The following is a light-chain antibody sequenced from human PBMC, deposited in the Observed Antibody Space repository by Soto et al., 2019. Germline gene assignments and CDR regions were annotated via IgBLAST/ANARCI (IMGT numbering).Light chain of an antibody. CDR3: QKYGNSPQT. J-gene: IGKJ2*01. CDR2: GAS. V-gene: IGKV3-20*01. Sequence: EIVLTQSPGPLSLSPAERATLSCRASPSVNNNYLAWFQQKPGQAPRLLIYGASSRATGIPDRFSGSGSGTDFTLTISRLEHEDFAVYYCQKYGNSPQTFGQGTKVEIK. CDR1: PSVNNNY.